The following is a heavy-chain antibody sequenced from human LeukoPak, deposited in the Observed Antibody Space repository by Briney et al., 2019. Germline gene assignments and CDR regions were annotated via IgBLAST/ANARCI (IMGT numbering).Heavy chain of an antibody. D-gene: IGHD3-22*01. J-gene: IGHJ4*02. CDR1: GFTFSNAW. Sequence: GGSLRLSCAASGFTFSNAWMNWVRQARGKGLEWVGRIKSKAVGGTIDYASPVKGRFTISRDDSKNTLYLQMNSLKTEDTAVYYCTTQWLLHNFGYWGQGTLVIVSS. CDR3: TTQWLLHNFGY. V-gene: IGHV3-15*01. CDR2: IKSKAVGGTI.